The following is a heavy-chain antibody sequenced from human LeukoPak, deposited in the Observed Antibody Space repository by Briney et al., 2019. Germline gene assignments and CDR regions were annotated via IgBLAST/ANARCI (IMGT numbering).Heavy chain of an antibody. J-gene: IGHJ4*02. CDR1: GGSFSGYY. CDR3: ARGSGDDSSGRFDY. CDR2: INHSGST. Sequence: SETLSLTCAVYGGSFSGYYWSWIRQPPGKGLEWIGEINHSGSTNYNPSLKSRVTISVDTSKNQFSLKLSSVTAADTAVYYCARGSGDDSSGRFDYWGQGTLVTVSS. V-gene: IGHV4-34*01. D-gene: IGHD3-22*01.